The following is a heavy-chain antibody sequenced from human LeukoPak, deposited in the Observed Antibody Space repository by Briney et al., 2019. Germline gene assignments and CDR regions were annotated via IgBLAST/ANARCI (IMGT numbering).Heavy chain of an antibody. Sequence: GASVKVSCTASGYTFTGYYMHWVRQAPGQGHEWMGWINPNSGGTNYAQKFKGRVTMTRDTSISTAYMELSRLRSDDTAVYYCARDDSYRWVFDYRGQGTLVTVSS. V-gene: IGHV1-2*02. D-gene: IGHD5-24*01. CDR2: INPNSGGT. CDR1: GYTFTGYY. J-gene: IGHJ4*02. CDR3: ARDDSYRWVFDY.